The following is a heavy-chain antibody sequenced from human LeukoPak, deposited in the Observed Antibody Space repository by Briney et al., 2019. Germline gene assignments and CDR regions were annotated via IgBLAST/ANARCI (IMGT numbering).Heavy chain of an antibody. CDR2: INPNSGGT. Sequence: ASVKVSCKASGYTFTGYYMHWVRQAPGQGLEWMGWINPNSGGTNYAQKFQGWVTMTRDTSISTAYMELSSLRSEDTAVYYCARDQGFLTFDYWGQGTLVTVSS. CDR3: ARDQGFLTFDY. CDR1: GYTFTGYY. J-gene: IGHJ4*02. V-gene: IGHV1-2*04. D-gene: IGHD4/OR15-4a*01.